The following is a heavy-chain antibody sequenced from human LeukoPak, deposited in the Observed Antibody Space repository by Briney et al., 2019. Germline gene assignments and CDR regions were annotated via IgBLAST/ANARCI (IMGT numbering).Heavy chain of an antibody. V-gene: IGHV4-39*07. D-gene: IGHD5-12*01. CDR3: ARGSYGYAMEGNWFDP. J-gene: IGHJ5*02. Sequence: SETLSLTCAVSGASISGSGYYWGWIRQPPGEGLEWIGNIYSSGSTYYNPSLKSRVTISVDTSKNQFSLKLSSVTAADTAVYYCARGSYGYAMEGNWFDPWGQGTLVTVSS. CDR1: GASISGSGYY. CDR2: IYSSGST.